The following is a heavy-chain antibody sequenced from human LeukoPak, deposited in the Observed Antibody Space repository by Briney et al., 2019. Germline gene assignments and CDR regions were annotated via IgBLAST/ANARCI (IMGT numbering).Heavy chain of an antibody. D-gene: IGHD3-9*01. CDR2: IYYRGNT. V-gene: IGHV4-30-4*01. CDR1: GGSVNSNDHY. Sequence: SQTLSLTGSVSGGSVNSNDHYWSWIRQSPGRGLEWIGSIYYRGNTYYSPSLESRVSMSMDVPRNQFSLQMNSVTAADTAVYYCASKEPFYDVLTGYYGGTFDIWGQGTMVTVSS. CDR3: ASKEPFYDVLTGYYGGTFDI. J-gene: IGHJ3*02.